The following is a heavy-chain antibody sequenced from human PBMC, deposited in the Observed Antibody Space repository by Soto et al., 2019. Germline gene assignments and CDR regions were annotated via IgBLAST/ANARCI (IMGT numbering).Heavy chain of an antibody. D-gene: IGHD6-19*01. CDR1: GYSFTSYW. V-gene: IGHV5-51*01. CDR2: IHPGDSDT. Sequence: GESLKISCKGSGYSFTSYWIGWVRQMPGKGLEWMGIIHPGDSDTRYSPSFQGQVTISADKSISTAYLQWSSLKASDTAMYYCAGRWEYSCGWYKPGFCIWGKRTMVTV. CDR3: AGRWEYSCGWYKPGFCI. J-gene: IGHJ3*02.